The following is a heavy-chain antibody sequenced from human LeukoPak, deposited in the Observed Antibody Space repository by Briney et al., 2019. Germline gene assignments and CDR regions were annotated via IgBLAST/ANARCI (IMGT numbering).Heavy chain of an antibody. J-gene: IGHJ5*02. V-gene: IGHV1-69*13. CDR1: GGTFSSYA. CDR2: IIPIFGTA. Sequence: SVKVSCKASGGTFSSYAISWVRQAPGQGLEWMGGIIPIFGTANYAQKFQGRVTITADESTSTAYMELSSLRSEDTAVYYCAREIEVTGTTVWFDLWGQGALVTVSS. D-gene: IGHD1-20*01. CDR3: AREIEVTGTTVWFDL.